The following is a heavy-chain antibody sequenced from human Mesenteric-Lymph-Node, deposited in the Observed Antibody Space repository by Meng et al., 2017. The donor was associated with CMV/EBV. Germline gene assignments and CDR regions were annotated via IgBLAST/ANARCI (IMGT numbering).Heavy chain of an antibody. CDR2: ISPRATTI. Sequence: CAASGFTFSDYYMTWVRQTPEKGLEWVSYISPRATTIYYADSLRGRFTISRDNAKNSLYLQMDSLRAEDTAVYYCAREGITGSFWFDSWGQGTLVTVSS. CDR1: GFTFSDYY. J-gene: IGHJ5*01. D-gene: IGHD1-20*01. V-gene: IGHV3-11*01. CDR3: AREGITGSFWFDS.